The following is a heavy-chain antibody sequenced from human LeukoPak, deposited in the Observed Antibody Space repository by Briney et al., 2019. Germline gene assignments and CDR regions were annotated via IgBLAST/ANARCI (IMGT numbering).Heavy chain of an antibody. CDR3: ARHLLGYCSSTSCSQYYFDY. J-gene: IGHJ4*02. CDR1: GGSISSSSYY. Sequence: SETLSLTCTVSGGSISSSSYYWGWIRQPPGKGLEWIGSIYYSGSTYYNPSLKSRVTISVDTSKNQFSLKLSSVTAADTAVYYCARHLLGYCSSTSCSQYYFDYWGQGTLVTASS. D-gene: IGHD2-2*01. V-gene: IGHV4-39*01. CDR2: IYYSGST.